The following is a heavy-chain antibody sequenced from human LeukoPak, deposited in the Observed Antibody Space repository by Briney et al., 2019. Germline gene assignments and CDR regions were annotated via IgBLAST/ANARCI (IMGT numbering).Heavy chain of an antibody. CDR2: IIPNSGDT. D-gene: IGHD3-16*01. Sequence: ASVKVSCKASGYTFTGYYMHWVRQAPGQGLEWMGWIIPNSGDTNYAQKFQGRVTMTRDTSISTAYMELSRLRSDDTAVYYCARVRYRLAETYIDYWGQGTLVTVSS. CDR3: ARVRYRLAETYIDY. V-gene: IGHV1-2*02. CDR1: GYTFTGYY. J-gene: IGHJ4*02.